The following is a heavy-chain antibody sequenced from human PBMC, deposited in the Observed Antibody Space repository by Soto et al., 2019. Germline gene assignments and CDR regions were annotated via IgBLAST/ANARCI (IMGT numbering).Heavy chain of an antibody. CDR1: GFTFSSHE. Sequence: GGSLRLSCAASGFTFSSHEMNWVRQAPGKGLEWVSHITGGGTTIYYAGSVRGRFTISRDNAKDTLYLQTDSVRVEDTAVYFCVREPWGFSGSWYDYWGQGTLVTVSS. J-gene: IGHJ4*02. D-gene: IGHD6-13*01. CDR2: ITGGGTTI. CDR3: VREPWGFSGSWYDY. V-gene: IGHV3-48*03.